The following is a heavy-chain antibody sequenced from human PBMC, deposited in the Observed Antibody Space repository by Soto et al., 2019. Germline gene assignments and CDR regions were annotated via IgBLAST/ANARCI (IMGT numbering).Heavy chain of an antibody. V-gene: IGHV3-30-3*01. CDR1: GFTSSSYA. Sequence: PVGFRRLSCAASGFTSSSYAMHWVRQAPGKGVEWVAVISYDGSNKYYADSVKGRFTISRDNSKNTLYLQMNSLRAEDTAVYYCATGPRYCSRTSRPAWFDPWGQGTLVTVTS. CDR2: ISYDGSNK. J-gene: IGHJ5*02. CDR3: ATGPRYCSRTSRPAWFDP. D-gene: IGHD2-2*01.